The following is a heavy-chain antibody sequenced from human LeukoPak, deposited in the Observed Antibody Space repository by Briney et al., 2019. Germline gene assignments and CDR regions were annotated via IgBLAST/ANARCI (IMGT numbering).Heavy chain of an antibody. Sequence: KSSETLSLTCTVSGGSISSSSYYWGWIRQPPGKGLEWIGSIYYSGSTYYNPSLKSRVTISVDTSKNQFSLKLSSVTAADTAVYYCARHEDSSGYYLGGLGYWGQGTLVTVSS. CDR1: GGSISSSSYY. D-gene: IGHD3-22*01. CDR2: IYYSGST. CDR3: ARHEDSSGYYLGGLGY. V-gene: IGHV4-39*01. J-gene: IGHJ4*02.